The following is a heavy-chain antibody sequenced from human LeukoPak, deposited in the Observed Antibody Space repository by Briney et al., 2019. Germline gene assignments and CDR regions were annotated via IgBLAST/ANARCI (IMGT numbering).Heavy chain of an antibody. CDR3: GREGSRNFDWQLPAY. J-gene: IGHJ4*02. CDR1: GFTFSSYA. Sequence: PGRSLRLSCAASGFTFSSYAMHWVRQAPGKGLEWVGVISYDGSNKYNADSVKGRFTISRDNSKNTLYMQMNSMRAEDTAVDDSGREGSRNFDWQLPAYWGQGTLVTVSS. V-gene: IGHV3-30*04. CDR2: ISYDGSNK. D-gene: IGHD3-9*01.